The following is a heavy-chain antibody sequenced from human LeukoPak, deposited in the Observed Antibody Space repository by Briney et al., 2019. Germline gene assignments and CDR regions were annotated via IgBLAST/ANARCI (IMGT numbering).Heavy chain of an antibody. V-gene: IGHV3-30*18. Sequence: GGSLRLSCAASGFTFSSYGMHWVRQAPGKGLEWVAVISYDGSNKYYADSVKGRFTISRDNSKNTLYLQMNSLRAEDTAVYYCAKDLEDGYNYGDYWGQGTLVTVSS. CDR2: ISYDGSNK. CDR1: GFTFSSYG. J-gene: IGHJ4*02. D-gene: IGHD5-24*01. CDR3: AKDLEDGYNYGDY.